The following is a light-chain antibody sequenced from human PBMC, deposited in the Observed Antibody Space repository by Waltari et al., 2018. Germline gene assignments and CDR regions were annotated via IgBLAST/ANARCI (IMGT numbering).Light chain of an antibody. V-gene: IGKV1-39*01. Sequence: DIQMTQSPSSLSASVGDRVTITCLASQSISSYFNWYQQKPGKAPKLLIYAASSLQSGVPSRFSGSGSGTDFTLTISSLQPEDFATYYCQQSYSTPPYTFGQGTKLEIK. CDR2: AAS. CDR1: QSISSY. J-gene: IGKJ2*01. CDR3: QQSYSTPPYT.